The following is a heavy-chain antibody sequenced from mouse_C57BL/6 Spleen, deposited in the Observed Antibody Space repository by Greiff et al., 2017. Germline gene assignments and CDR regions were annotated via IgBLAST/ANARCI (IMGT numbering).Heavy chain of an antibody. D-gene: IGHD4-1*01. CDR1: GFSLSTSGMG. CDR3: ARLTGTYFDY. Sequence: QVTLKESGPGILQSSQTLSLTCSFSGFSLSTSGMGVSWIRQPSGKGLEWLAHIYWDDDKRYNPSLKSRPTISKDTSRNQVFLKITSVDTADTATYYCARLTGTYFDYWGQGTTLTVSS. V-gene: IGHV8-12*01. J-gene: IGHJ2*01. CDR2: IYWDDDK.